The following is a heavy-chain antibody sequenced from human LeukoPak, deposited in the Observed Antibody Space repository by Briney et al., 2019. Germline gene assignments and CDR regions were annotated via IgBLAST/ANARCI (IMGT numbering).Heavy chain of an antibody. Sequence: ASVKVSCKAPGYTFTSYGISWVRQAPGQGLEWMGWISVYNGNTNYAQKLQGRVTMTTDTSTSTAYMELRSLRSDDTAVYYCARPYYYDSTGYYQYYFDYWGQGTLVTVSS. CDR2: ISVYNGNT. CDR1: GYTFTSYG. CDR3: ARPYYYDSTGYYQYYFDY. J-gene: IGHJ4*02. D-gene: IGHD3-22*01. V-gene: IGHV1-18*01.